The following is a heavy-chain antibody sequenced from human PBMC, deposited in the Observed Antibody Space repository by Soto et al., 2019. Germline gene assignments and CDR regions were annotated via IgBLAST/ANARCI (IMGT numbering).Heavy chain of an antibody. J-gene: IGHJ6*02. CDR3: ARDSGRRKLWLLGNYYGMDV. CDR2: NYHNGSN. CDR1: GGSSSSSNW. D-gene: IGHD1-26*01. V-gene: IGHV4-4*02. Sequence: XESLSLTCAGSGGSSSSSNWCRWFRQPPGEGLEWIEENYHNGSNNDHPSLRSRVTISVDKYKNQFSLKLSSVTAADTVVYYCARDSGRRKLWLLGNYYGMDVWGQGTTVTVSS.